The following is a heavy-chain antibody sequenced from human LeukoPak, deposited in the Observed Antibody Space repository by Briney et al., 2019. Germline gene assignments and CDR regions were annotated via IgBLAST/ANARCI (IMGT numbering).Heavy chain of an antibody. D-gene: IGHD5-24*01. CDR1: GFNFDIFA. Sequence: GGSLRLSCVASGFNFDIFAMSWVRQAPGGGLEWVASLGRSGGSKNYADSVKGRFTISRDNSKNTLFLQMNSLRVEDSAIYYCAKGEMATSNWGQGTLVTVSS. V-gene: IGHV3-23*01. J-gene: IGHJ4*02. CDR2: LGRSGGSK. CDR3: AKGEMATSN.